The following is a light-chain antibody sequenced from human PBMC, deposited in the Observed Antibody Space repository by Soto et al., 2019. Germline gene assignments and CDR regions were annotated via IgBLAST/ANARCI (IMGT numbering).Light chain of an antibody. Sequence: IEMTQSPATLSVSPGESATLSCRASQSVSTTLAWYQQKPGQAPRLLIYGASTRATGIPARFSGSGSGTEFTLTIITLQSEDLAVYYCQLYNNWPPLWTFGQGTKVDIK. CDR3: QLYNNWPPLWT. CDR2: GAS. CDR1: QSVSTT. V-gene: IGKV3-15*01. J-gene: IGKJ1*01.